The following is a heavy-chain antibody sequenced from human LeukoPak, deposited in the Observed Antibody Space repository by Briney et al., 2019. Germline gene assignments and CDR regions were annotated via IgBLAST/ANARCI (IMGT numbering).Heavy chain of an antibody. V-gene: IGHV3-23*01. J-gene: IGHJ6*02. CDR3: AKRSGAGRCMDV. D-gene: IGHD3-10*01. Sequence: GGTLRLSCAASGFTFSTYAISWVRQAPGKGLEWVSAITGDGDTIYYADSVKGRFTISRDNSKNTLYLQMNTLRAEDTAVYYCAKRSGAGRCMDVWGQGTTVTVSS. CDR2: ITGDGDTI. CDR1: GFTFSTYA.